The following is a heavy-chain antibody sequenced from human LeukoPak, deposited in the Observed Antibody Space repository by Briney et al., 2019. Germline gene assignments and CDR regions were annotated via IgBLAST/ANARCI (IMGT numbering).Heavy chain of an antibody. CDR2: INWNGGST. D-gene: IGHD3-22*01. J-gene: IGHJ6*03. Sequence: PGGSLRLSCAASGFTFDDYGMSWVRQAPGKGPEWVSGINWNGGSTGYADSVKGRFTISRDNAKNSLYLQMNSLRAEDTALYHCARDDGTFDSSGYYYYMDVWGKGTTVTISS. CDR1: GFTFDDYG. V-gene: IGHV3-20*01. CDR3: ARDDGTFDSSGYYYYMDV.